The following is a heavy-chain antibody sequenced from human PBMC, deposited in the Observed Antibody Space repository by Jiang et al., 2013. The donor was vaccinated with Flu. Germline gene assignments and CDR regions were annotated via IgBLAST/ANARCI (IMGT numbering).Heavy chain of an antibody. CDR2: IYHSGST. Sequence: SLTCAVSGGSISSSNWWSWVRQPPGKGLEWIGEIYHSGSTNYNPSLKSRVTISVDKSKNQFSLKLSSVTAADTAVYYCAREVQVLRYFDHPSSMDVWGQGTTVTVSS. CDR1: GGSISSSNW. V-gene: IGHV4-4*02. J-gene: IGHJ6*02. CDR3: AREVQVLRYFDHPSSMDV. D-gene: IGHD3-9*01.